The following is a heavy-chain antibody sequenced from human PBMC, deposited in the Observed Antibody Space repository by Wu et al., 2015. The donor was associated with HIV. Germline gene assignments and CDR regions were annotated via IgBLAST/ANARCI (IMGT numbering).Heavy chain of an antibody. D-gene: IGHD2-2*02. V-gene: IGHV1-24*01. CDR2: FDPEDGET. CDR3: ATHCSSTSCYSPDYYYYYMDV. J-gene: IGHJ6*03. Sequence: QVQLVQSGAEVKKPGASVKVSCKVSGYTLTELSMHWVRQAPGKGLEWMGGFDPEDGETIYAQKFQGRVTMTEDTSTDTAYMELSSLRSEDTAVYYCATHCSSTSCYSPDYYYYYMDVWGQRDHGYTVSS. CDR1: GYTLTELS.